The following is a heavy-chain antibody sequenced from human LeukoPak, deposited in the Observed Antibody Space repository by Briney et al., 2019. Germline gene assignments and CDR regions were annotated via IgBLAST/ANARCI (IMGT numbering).Heavy chain of an antibody. CDR3: ARSTGTDFDY. J-gene: IGHJ4*02. CDR2: IDPSDSYT. D-gene: IGHD1-1*01. Sequence: GESLKISCKGSGYSFTSYWISWVRQMPGKGLEWMGRIDPSDSYTNYSPSLQGHVTISADKSISTAYLQWSSLKASDTAMYYCARSTGTDFDYWGQGTLVTVSS. V-gene: IGHV5-10-1*01. CDR1: GYSFTSYW.